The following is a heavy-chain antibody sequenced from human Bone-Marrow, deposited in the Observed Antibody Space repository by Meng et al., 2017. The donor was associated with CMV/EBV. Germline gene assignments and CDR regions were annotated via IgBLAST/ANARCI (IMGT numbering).Heavy chain of an antibody. CDR2: IIPIVDIA. CDR1: GGTFNNYA. CDR3: ASGDFWSGHGTDYYYGMDV. Sequence: SVKVSCKASGGTFNNYAVSWVRQAPGQGLEWMGGIIPIVDIANFAQKFQGRVTIAADKYTSTAHMELSSLRYEDTAVYYCASGDFWSGHGTDYYYGMDVWGQGTTVTV. V-gene: IGHV1-69*10. D-gene: IGHD3-3*01. J-gene: IGHJ6*02.